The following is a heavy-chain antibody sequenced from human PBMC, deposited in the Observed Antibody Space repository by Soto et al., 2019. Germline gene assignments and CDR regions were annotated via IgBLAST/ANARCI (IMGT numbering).Heavy chain of an antibody. V-gene: IGHV4-59*01. CDR3: ARDGYDGSGSPYPAY. CDR1: GGSMSEYF. CDR2: IYYLGST. D-gene: IGHD3-10*01. Sequence: QVQLQESGPGQVKPSETLSLTCSVSGGSMSEYFWSWIRQSPGKGLEWIGYIYYLGSTDYNPFLKSRVTISVDTSKRQFSLRLTSVTAADTAVYYCARDGYDGSGSPYPAYWGPGTQVTVSS. J-gene: IGHJ4*02.